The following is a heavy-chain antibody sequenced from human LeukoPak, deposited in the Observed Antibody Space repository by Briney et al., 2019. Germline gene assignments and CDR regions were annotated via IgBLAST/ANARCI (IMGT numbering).Heavy chain of an antibody. CDR1: GGSVSSGSYY. CDR3: ARDLTPIVGATYFDY. Sequence: SETLSLTCTVSGGSVSSGSYYWSWIRQPPGTGLEWIGYIYYSGSTNYNPSLKGRVTISVDTSKNQFSLKLSPVTAADTAVYYCARDLTPIVGATYFDYWGQGTLVTVSS. D-gene: IGHD1-26*01. J-gene: IGHJ4*02. CDR2: IYYSGST. V-gene: IGHV4-61*01.